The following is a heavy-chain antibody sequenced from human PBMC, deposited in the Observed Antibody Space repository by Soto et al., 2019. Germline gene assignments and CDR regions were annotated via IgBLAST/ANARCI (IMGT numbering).Heavy chain of an antibody. J-gene: IGHJ3*02. CDR3: ARGRGGTYDAFDI. D-gene: IGHD1-26*01. V-gene: IGHV4-39*01. CDR1: GESISSSSYY. Sequence: PSETLSLTCIVSGESISSSSYYWGWIRQPPGKGLEWIGSIYYSGRTYYNPSFKSRVTISIDTSKNQFSLKLSSVTATDTAVYYCARGRGGTYDAFDIWGQGTLVTVSS. CDR2: IYYSGRT.